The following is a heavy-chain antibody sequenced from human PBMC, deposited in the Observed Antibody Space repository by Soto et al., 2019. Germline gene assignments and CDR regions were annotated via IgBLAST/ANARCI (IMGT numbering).Heavy chain of an antibody. Sequence: QVQLQQWGAGLLKPSETLSLTCAVYGGSFSGYYWSWIRQPPGKGLEWIGEINHSGSTNYNPSLRSRVTRSVDTSKNQFSLKLSSVTAADTAVYYCARVGSSSPDYWGQGTLVTVSS. CDR1: GGSFSGYY. D-gene: IGHD6-13*01. CDR2: INHSGST. J-gene: IGHJ4*02. V-gene: IGHV4-34*01. CDR3: ARVGSSSPDY.